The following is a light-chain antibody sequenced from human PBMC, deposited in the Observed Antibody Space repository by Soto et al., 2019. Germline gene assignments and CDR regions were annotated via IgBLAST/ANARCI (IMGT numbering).Light chain of an antibody. CDR1: SSDVGSYNL. CDR3: CSFAGSITFYV. Sequence: QSVLPKPASLSGSPGQSITISCTGTSSDVGSYNLVSWYQHHPGKAPKLMIYEDNKRPSGVSNRFSGSKSGTTASLTISGLQAEDEADYFCCSFAGSITFYVFGTGTKVTVL. V-gene: IGLV2-23*01. CDR2: EDN. J-gene: IGLJ1*01.